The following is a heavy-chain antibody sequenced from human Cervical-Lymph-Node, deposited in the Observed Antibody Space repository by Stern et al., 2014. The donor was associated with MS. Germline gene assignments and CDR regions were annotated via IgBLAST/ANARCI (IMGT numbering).Heavy chain of an antibody. V-gene: IGHV3-23*04. CDR2: LVASGNRT. CDR3: ALLATPTDY. Sequence: EMQLVESGGALVQPGGSLRLSCVASGFSFTSYAINWVRQAPGKGLQWVSALVASGNRTYYTDSVKGRFTISRDNSKNTVFLAMNSLSTDDTAIYFCALLATPTDYWGQGTLVTVSP. CDR1: GFSFTSYA. D-gene: IGHD2-15*01. J-gene: IGHJ4*02.